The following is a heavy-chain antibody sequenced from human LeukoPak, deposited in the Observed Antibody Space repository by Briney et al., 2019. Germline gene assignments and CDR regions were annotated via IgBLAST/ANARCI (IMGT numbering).Heavy chain of an antibody. CDR1: GFTFSNYA. CDR3: AKWGDYDVLTGYYVSDY. CDR2: FTCCCGHT. V-gene: IGHV3-23*01. D-gene: IGHD3-9*01. Sequence: GGSLRLSCAASGFTFSNYAMLWVRQAPGEGLEWVFAFTCCCGHTYYADSVKGRLTISRDNSKNTVFLQMNSLRAEDTAVYYCAKWGDYDVLTGYYVSDYWGQGTLVTVSS. J-gene: IGHJ4*02.